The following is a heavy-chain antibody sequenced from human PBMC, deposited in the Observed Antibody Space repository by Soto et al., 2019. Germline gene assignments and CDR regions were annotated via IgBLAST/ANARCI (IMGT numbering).Heavy chain of an antibody. CDR2: ISGSGTIT. CDR3: AEWARHCSGADCRA. V-gene: IGHV3-23*01. J-gene: IGHJ5*02. CDR1: GFPFSSRA. D-gene: IGHD2-15*01. Sequence: EVQLLESGGGLVQPGGSLRLSCAASGFPFSSRAMSWVRQAPGKGLEWVSAISGSGTITYYADSVKGRFTISRDTSKNTLYLQMNSLRADDTAVYYCAEWARHCSGADCRAWGQGTLVTVSS.